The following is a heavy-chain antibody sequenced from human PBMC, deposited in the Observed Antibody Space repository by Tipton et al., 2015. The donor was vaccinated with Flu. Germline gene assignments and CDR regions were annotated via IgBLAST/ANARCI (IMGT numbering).Heavy chain of an antibody. CDR2: IYNSEYT. CDR3: TRGDYGDYDHEADAFDI. CDR1: GGSISSLY. D-gene: IGHD4-17*01. J-gene: IGHJ3*02. V-gene: IGHV4-4*09. Sequence: TLSLTCTVSGGSISSLYWNWIRQPPGKGLEWIGYIYNSEYTKYNPSLKSRVTISIDRSKNQFSLRLTSVTAADAAMYYCTRGDYGDYDHEADAFDIWGQGTLVSVSA.